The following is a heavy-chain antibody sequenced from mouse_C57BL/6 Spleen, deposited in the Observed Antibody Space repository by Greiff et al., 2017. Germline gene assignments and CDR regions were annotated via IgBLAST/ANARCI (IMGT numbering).Heavy chain of an antibody. Sequence: VKVVESGAELAKPGGSEKLSCKASGYTFTSYWMRWVQQRTGQSLEWIGYINPSSGYTKYSQKIKEKATLTADKSSSTAYLQLSSLTYEDSAVYCCARGGSSYHWAQGTTLTVSS. V-gene: IGHV1-7*01. D-gene: IGHD1-1*01. J-gene: IGHJ2*01. CDR2: INPSSGYT. CDR3: ARGGSSYH. CDR1: GYTFTSYW.